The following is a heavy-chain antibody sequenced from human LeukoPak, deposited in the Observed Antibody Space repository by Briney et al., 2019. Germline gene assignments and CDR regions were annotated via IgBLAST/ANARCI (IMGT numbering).Heavy chain of an antibody. CDR3: AKDVEMATIGVFDY. J-gene: IGHJ4*02. CDR2: ISYDGSNK. D-gene: IGHD5-24*01. CDR1: GFTFSSYG. V-gene: IGHV3-30*18. Sequence: GGSLRLSCAASGFTFSSYGMHWVRQAPGKGLEWVAVISYDGSNKYYADSVKGRFTISRDNSKNTLYLQMNSLRAEDTAVYYCAKDVEMATIGVFDYWGQGTLVTVSS.